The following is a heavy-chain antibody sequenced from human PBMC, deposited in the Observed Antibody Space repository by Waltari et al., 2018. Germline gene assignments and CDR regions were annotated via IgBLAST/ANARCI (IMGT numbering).Heavy chain of an antibody. CDR2: INSNSGVT. D-gene: IGHD1-1*01. V-gene: IGHV1-2*02. J-gene: IGHJ5*02. Sequence: QVQLVQSGAEVKKSGASVKVSCKASGYTFTGSYIHWVRQAPGQGLEWMGWINSNSGVTNYAQKFHGRVTMSRDTSINTAYMEMRSLQSDDTAVYYCARDPGNPNWFDPWGQGTLVTVSS. CDR1: GYTFTGSY. CDR3: ARDPGNPNWFDP.